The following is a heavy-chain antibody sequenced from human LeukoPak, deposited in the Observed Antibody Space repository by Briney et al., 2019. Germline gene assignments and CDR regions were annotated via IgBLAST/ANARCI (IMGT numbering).Heavy chain of an antibody. Sequence: SETLSLTCTVSGGSLSSGDYYWSWIRQHPGKGLEWIGYIYYSGSTNYNPSLKSRVTISVDTSKNQFSLKLSSVTAADTAVYYCARVGGTNYYYYGMDVWGQGTTVTVSS. D-gene: IGHD1-26*01. J-gene: IGHJ6*02. V-gene: IGHV4-61*08. CDR2: IYYSGST. CDR3: ARVGGTNYYYYGMDV. CDR1: GGSLSSGDYY.